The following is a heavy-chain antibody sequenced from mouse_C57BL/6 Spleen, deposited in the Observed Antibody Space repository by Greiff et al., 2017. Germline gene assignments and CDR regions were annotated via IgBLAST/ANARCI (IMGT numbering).Heavy chain of an antibody. V-gene: IGHV2-6-1*01. CDR2: IWSDGST. CDR3: ARHDSNYAYAMDY. Sequence: VQLKESGPGLVAPSQSLSITCTVSGFSLTSYGVHWVRQPPGKGLEWLVVIWSDGSTTYNSALKSRLSISKDNSKSQVFLKMNSLQTDDTAMYYCARHDSNYAYAMDYWGQGTSVTVSS. CDR1: GFSLTSYG. D-gene: IGHD2-5*01. J-gene: IGHJ4*01.